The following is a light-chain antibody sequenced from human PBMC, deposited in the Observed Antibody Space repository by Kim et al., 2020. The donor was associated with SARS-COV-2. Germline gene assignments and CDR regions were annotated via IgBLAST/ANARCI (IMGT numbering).Light chain of an antibody. CDR2: ANR. V-gene: IGLV1-40*01. Sequence: QMVTLSCPGGSSNIGAGYDVHWYQQLPGTAPKLVIYANRIRPSGVPDRFSGSKSGTSDSLAITGLQAEDEAAYYCQSYDSSLSGWVFGGGSKLTVL. CDR3: QSYDSSLSGWV. J-gene: IGLJ3*02. CDR1: SSNIGAGYD.